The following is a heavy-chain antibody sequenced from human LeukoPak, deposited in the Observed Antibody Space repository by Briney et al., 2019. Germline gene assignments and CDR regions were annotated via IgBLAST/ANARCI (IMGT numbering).Heavy chain of an antibody. CDR1: GFTFSSYA. D-gene: IGHD3-9*01. CDR2: ISGSGGST. Sequence: GGSLRLSCAASGFTFSSYAMSWVRQAPGKGLEWVSTISGSGGSTYYADSVKGRFTISRDNSKNTLYLQMNSLRAEDTAVYYCAKPAAPYDILTGYSHWGQGTLVTVSS. V-gene: IGHV3-23*01. CDR3: AKPAAPYDILTGYSH. J-gene: IGHJ4*02.